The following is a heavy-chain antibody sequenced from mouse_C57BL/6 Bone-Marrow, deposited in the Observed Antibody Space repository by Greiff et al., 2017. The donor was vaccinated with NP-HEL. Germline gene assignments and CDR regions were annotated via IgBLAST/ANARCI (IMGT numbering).Heavy chain of an antibody. CDR2: IYPGSGST. CDR3: ARDYGNYVAWFAY. Sequence: QVQLQQPGAELVKPGASVKMSCKASGYTFTSYWITWVKQRPGQGLEWIGYIYPGSGSTNYNEKFKSKATLTVDTSSSTAYMQLSSLTSEDSAVYYCARDYGNYVAWFAYWGQGTLVTVSA. D-gene: IGHD2-1*01. CDR1: GYTFTSYW. J-gene: IGHJ3*01. V-gene: IGHV1-55*01.